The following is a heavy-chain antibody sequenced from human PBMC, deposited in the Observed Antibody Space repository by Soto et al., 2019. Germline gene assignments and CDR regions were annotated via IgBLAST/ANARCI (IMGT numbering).Heavy chain of an antibody. V-gene: IGHV4-59*12. CDR3: ARGYYYDSSGYYYPGYPIDY. J-gene: IGHJ4*02. Sequence: PSETLSLTCTVSGGSISSYYWSWIRQPPGKGLEWIGYIYYSGSTNYNPSLKSRVTISVDTSKNQFSLKLSSVTAADTAVYYCARGYYYDSSGYYYPGYPIDYWGQGTLVTVSS. CDR2: IYYSGST. CDR1: GGSISSYY. D-gene: IGHD3-22*01.